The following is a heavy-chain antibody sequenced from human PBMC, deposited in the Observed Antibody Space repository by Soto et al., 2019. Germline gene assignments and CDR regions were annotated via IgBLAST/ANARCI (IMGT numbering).Heavy chain of an antibody. D-gene: IGHD2-21*01. CDR3: AKSLVFVDHAYRDV. J-gene: IGHJ6*03. CDR2: IIPIQGTA. Sequence: QVQLVQSGAEVKKPGSSVKVSCEASGGSFTSYIFTWLRQAPGQGLEWMGRIIPIQGTANYALKFQDRVTITADKSTNTAYMELRSLRPEDTALYYCAKSLVFVDHAYRDVLCKGTTVTVSS. V-gene: IGHV1-69*08. CDR1: GGSFTSYI.